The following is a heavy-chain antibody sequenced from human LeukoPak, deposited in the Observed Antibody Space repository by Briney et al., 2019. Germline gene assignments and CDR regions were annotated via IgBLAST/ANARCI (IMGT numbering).Heavy chain of an antibody. J-gene: IGHJ4*02. CDR1: GGSFSGYY. V-gene: IGHV4-34*01. CDR3: ARRVTTIGRNDVDS. D-gene: IGHD1-1*01. Sequence: SETLSLTCAVYGGSFSGYYCSWIRQSPGKGLEWIGEINHSGSTNYNPSLKSRVTISVDTSRNQFSLKLSSVTAADTAVYYCARRVTTIGRNDVDSWGQGTLVTVSS. CDR2: INHSGST.